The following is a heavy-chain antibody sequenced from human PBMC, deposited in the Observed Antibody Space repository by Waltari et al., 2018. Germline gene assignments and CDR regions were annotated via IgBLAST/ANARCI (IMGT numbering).Heavy chain of an antibody. CDR2: IYYSGST. J-gene: IGHJ3*02. V-gene: IGHV4-39*07. CDR3: ARGGGQWLTPGGAFDI. D-gene: IGHD6-19*01. CDR1: GGSISSSRYY. Sequence: QLQLQESGPGLVKPSETLSLTCTVSGGSISSSRYYWGWIRTPPGKGLEWIGSIYYSGSTYYNPSLKSRVTISVDTSKNQFSLKLSSVTAADTAVYYCARGGGQWLTPGGAFDIWGQGTMVTVSS.